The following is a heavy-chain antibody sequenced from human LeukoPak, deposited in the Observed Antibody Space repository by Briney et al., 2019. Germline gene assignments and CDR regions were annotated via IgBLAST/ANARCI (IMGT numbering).Heavy chain of an antibody. CDR3: ARNYYDILTGYYKDY. J-gene: IGHJ4*02. V-gene: IGHV5-51*01. Sequence: PGESLKISCKGSGYKFPTYWIGWVRQLPGKGLEWMGIIYPDDSDTRYSPSFQGQVTISADKSISTAYLQWSSLKASDTAMYYCARNYYDILTGYYKDYWGQGTLVTVSS. D-gene: IGHD3-9*01. CDR2: IYPDDSDT. CDR1: GYKFPTYW.